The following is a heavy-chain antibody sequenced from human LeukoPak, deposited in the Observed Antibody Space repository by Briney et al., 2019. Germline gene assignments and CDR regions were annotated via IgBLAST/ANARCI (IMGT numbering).Heavy chain of an antibody. CDR2: ISGSGGST. CDR3: AKDSEQQLVRAMDY. D-gene: IGHD6-13*01. Sequence: GGSLRLSCAASGFTFSSYAMSWVRQAPGKGLEWVSAISGSGGSTYYADSVKGRFTISRDNSKNTLYLQMNSPRAENTAVYYCAKDSEQQLVRAMDYWGQGTLVTVSS. J-gene: IGHJ4*02. CDR1: GFTFSSYA. V-gene: IGHV3-23*01.